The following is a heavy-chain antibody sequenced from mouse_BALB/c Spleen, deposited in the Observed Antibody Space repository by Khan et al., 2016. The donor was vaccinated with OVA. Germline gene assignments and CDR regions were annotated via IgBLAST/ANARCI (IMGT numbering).Heavy chain of an antibody. CDR1: GFDFSRYW. D-gene: IGHD2-1*01. J-gene: IGHJ3*01. V-gene: IGHV4-1*02. CDR2: INPDSSTI. CDR3: ARRGGNYVAWFAY. Sequence: EVLLVESGGGLVQPGGSLKLSCAASGFDFSRYWMSWVRQVPGKGLEWIGEINPDSSTINYTPFLKDKFIISRDNAKNTMYLQMSKVKSESTGLYYCARRGGNYVAWFAYWGQETLVTVSA.